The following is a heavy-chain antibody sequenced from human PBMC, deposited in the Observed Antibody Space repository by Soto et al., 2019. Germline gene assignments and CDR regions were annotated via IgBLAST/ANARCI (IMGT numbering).Heavy chain of an antibody. Sequence: GGSLRRSCAASGFTFGSYWMSWVRQAPGKGLEWLATIKWDASEKKYVDSVKGRFTMSRDNAKNSLYLQMDSLRAEDTAVYYCARGSRSGLVHSANQYLDYWGHGTLVTVSS. J-gene: IGHJ4*01. CDR2: IKWDASEK. V-gene: IGHV3-7*01. D-gene: IGHD3-16*01. CDR3: ARGSRSGLVHSANQYLDY. CDR1: GFTFGSYW.